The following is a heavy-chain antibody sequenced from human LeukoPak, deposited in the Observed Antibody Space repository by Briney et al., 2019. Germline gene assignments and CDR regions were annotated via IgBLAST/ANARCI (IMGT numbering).Heavy chain of an antibody. D-gene: IGHD3-10*01. J-gene: IGHJ3*02. V-gene: IGHV3-33*08. CDR1: GFTFSSYG. CDR2: IWYDGSNK. Sequence: PGGSLRLSCAASGFTFSSYGMHWVRQAPGKGLEWVAVIWYDGSNKYCADSVKGRFTISRDNSKNTLYLQMNSLRAEDTAVYYCASLDGGSGNAVDIWGQGTMVTVSS. CDR3: ASLDGGSGNAVDI.